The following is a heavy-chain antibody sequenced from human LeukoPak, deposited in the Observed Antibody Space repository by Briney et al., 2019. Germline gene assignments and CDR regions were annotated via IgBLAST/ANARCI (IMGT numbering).Heavy chain of an antibody. CDR2: IYPGDSDT. V-gene: IGHV5-51*01. CDR1: GYSFTIYW. CDR3: AREGWYYDSSGSPPYWFDP. Sequence: GDSLKLSCKGSGYSFTIYWIGWVRQMPGKGLEWMGIIYPGDSDTRYSPSFQGQVTISADTSISTAYMELSRLRSDDTAVYYCAREGWYYDSSGSPPYWFDPWGQGTLVTVSS. J-gene: IGHJ5*02. D-gene: IGHD3-22*01.